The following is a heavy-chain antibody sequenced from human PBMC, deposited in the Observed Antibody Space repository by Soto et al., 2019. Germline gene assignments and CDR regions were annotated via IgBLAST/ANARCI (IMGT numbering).Heavy chain of an antibody. J-gene: IGHJ4*02. Sequence: PSETLSLTCTVSGGSISSHYWSWIRQPPGQGLEWIGYIYYSGSTNYNPSLKSRVTISVDTSKSQFSLRLSSVTAADTAVYYCARDLDGDLDYWGQGTLVTVSS. CDR1: GGSISSHY. CDR2: IYYSGST. D-gene: IGHD4-17*01. CDR3: ARDLDGDLDY. V-gene: IGHV4-59*11.